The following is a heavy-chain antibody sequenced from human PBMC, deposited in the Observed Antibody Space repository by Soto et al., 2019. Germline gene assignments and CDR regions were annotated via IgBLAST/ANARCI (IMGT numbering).Heavy chain of an antibody. CDR3: AKDYSRSGYYALRSRYFGF. D-gene: IGHD3-3*01. J-gene: IGHJ4*02. CDR1: GFTFSNYV. Sequence: GGSLRLSCAASGFTFSNYVMSWVRQAPGKGPEWVSTINGGGGSTFYADSVKGRFTISRDNSKDTLFLQINSLRAEDTALYYCAKDYSRSGYYALRSRYFGFWGQGTLVTVS. V-gene: IGHV3-23*01. CDR2: INGGGGST.